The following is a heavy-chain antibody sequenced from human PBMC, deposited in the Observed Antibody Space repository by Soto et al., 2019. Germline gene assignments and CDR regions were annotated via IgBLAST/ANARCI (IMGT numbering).Heavy chain of an antibody. V-gene: IGHV1-69*13. Sequence: ASVKVSCKASGGTFSSYAISWVRQAPGQGLEWMGGIIPIFGTANYAQKFQGRVTITADESTSTAYMELSSLRSEDTAVYYCAVYDYVWGSYRYFYFDYWGQGTLVTVSS. CDR1: GGTFSSYA. D-gene: IGHD3-16*02. CDR2: IIPIFGTA. CDR3: AVYDYVWGSYRYFYFDY. J-gene: IGHJ4*02.